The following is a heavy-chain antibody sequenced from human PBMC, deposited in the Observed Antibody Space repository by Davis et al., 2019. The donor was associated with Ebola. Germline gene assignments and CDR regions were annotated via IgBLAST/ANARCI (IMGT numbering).Heavy chain of an antibody. CDR1: GYTFTSYG. CDR2: ISAYNGNT. Sequence: AASVKVSCKASGYTFTSYGISWVRQAPGQGLEWMGWISAYNGNTNYAQKLQGRVTMTTDTSTSTAYMELRSLRSDDTAVYYCAKTARFLEWLSDNFDYWGQRTLVTVSS. V-gene: IGHV1-18*01. J-gene: IGHJ4*02. CDR3: AKTARFLEWLSDNFDY. D-gene: IGHD3-3*01.